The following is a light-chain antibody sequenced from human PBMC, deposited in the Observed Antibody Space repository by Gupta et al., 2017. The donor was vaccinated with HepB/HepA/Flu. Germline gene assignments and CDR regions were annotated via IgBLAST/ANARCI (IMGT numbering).Light chain of an antibody. CDR3: QQTYSSFIT. CDR2: VTS. CDR1: QSISNY. V-gene: IGKV1-39*01. J-gene: IGKJ1*01. Sequence: DIQMTQSPSSLSASVGDRVTITCRANQSISNYLNWYQQKPGKAPKVLIYVTSSLKSGVPSRFSGSGSETDFTLTISSLQPEDFATYYCQQTYSSFITFGQGTKVEIK.